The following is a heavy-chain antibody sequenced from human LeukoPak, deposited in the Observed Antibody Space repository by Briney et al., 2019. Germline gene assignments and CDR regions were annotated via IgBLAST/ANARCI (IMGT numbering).Heavy chain of an antibody. V-gene: IGHV3-53*01. CDR1: GFTVSSNY. D-gene: IGHD3-10*01. J-gene: IGHJ4*02. Sequence: GGSLRLSCAASGFTVSSNYMSWVRQAPGKGLEWVSVIYSGGSTYYADSVKGRFAISRDNSKNTAYFHMNSVRAEDTAVYYCAREDPLRYYFDYWGQGTLVTVSS. CDR3: AREDPLRYYFDY. CDR2: IYSGGST.